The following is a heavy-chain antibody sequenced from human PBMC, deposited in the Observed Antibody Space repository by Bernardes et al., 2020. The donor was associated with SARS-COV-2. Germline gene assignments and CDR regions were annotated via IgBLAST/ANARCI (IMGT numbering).Heavy chain of an antibody. CDR2: IWYDGSNE. Sequence: GGSLRLSCAASGFTFSNYGMHWVRQAPGKGLEWVAVIWYDGSNEYYADSVKGRFTISRDNSKKTLYLQMNSLRAEDTAVYYCARDDGIVVIPSTRRALYFGMDVWGQGTTVTVSS. CDR3: ARDDGIVVIPSTRRALYFGMDV. CDR1: GFTFSNYG. V-gene: IGHV3-33*01. D-gene: IGHD2-2*01. J-gene: IGHJ6*02.